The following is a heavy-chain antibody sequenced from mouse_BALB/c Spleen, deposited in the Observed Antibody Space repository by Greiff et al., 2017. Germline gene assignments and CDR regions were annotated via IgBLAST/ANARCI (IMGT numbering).Heavy chain of an antibody. CDR2: ISYSGST. D-gene: IGHD2-4*01. CDR1: GYSITSDYA. V-gene: IGHV3-2*02. J-gene: IGHJ3*01. Sequence: DVQLQESGPGLVKPSQSLSLTCTVTGYSITSDYAWNWIRQFPGNKLEWMGYISYSGSTSYNPSLKSRISITRDTSKNQFFLQLNSVTTEDTATYYCARMITTGFAYWGQGTLVTVSA. CDR3: ARMITTGFAY.